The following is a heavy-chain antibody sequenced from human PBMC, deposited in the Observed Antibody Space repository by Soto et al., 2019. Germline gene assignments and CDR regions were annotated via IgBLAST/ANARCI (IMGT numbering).Heavy chain of an antibody. Sequence: ASVKVSCKASGYTFTSYYMHWVRQAPGQGLERMGIINPSGGSTSYAQKFQGRVTMTRDTSTSTVYMELSSLRSEDTAVYYCARSPSVNHWFDPWGQGTLVTVSS. V-gene: IGHV1-46*01. J-gene: IGHJ5*02. CDR2: INPSGGST. CDR3: ARSPSVNHWFDP. CDR1: GYTFTSYY.